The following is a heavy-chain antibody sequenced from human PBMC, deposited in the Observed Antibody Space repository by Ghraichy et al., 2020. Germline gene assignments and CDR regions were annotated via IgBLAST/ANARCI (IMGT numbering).Heavy chain of an antibody. CDR1: GGSISSSSYY. J-gene: IGHJ5*02. Sequence: ESLNISCTVSGGSISSSSYYWGWIRQSPGKGLEWIGSIYYSGSTYYNPSLKSRVTISVDTSKNQFSLKLSSVTAADTAVYYCARDEDITMVRGVIGWFDPWGQGTLVTVSS. D-gene: IGHD3-10*01. CDR3: ARDEDITMVRGVIGWFDP. CDR2: IYYSGST. V-gene: IGHV4-39*07.